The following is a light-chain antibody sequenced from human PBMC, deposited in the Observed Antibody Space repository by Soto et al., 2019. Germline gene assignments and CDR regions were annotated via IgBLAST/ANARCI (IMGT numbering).Light chain of an antibody. CDR1: SSDVGLYDY. CDR2: AVS. J-gene: IGLJ1*01. V-gene: IGLV2-14*01. CDR3: SSYTSNSSYV. Sequence: QSALTQPASVSGSPGQSITISCTGTSSDVGLYDYVSWYQQHPGKAPQLMIYAVSNRPSGVSNRFSASKSGNTASLFTSWLQAEDEADYYCSSYTSNSSYVFGSGTMGTVL.